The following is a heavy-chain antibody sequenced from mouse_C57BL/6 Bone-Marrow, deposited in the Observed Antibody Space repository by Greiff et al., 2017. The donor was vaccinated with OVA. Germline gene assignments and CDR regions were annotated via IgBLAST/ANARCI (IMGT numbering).Heavy chain of an antibody. D-gene: IGHD1-1*01. Sequence: EVQLQESGPVLVKPGASVKMSCKASGYTFTDYYMNWVKQSPGQSLEWIGDINPYNGGTSYNQKFKGKATLTVDKSSSTAYMELNSLTAEDSAVYYCAILPWGQGTLVTVSA. CDR3: AILP. J-gene: IGHJ3*02. V-gene: IGHV1-19*01. CDR2: INPYNGGT. CDR1: GYTFTDYY.